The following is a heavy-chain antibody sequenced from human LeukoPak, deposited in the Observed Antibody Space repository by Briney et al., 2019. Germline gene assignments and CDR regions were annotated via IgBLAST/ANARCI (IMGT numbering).Heavy chain of an antibody. CDR1: GFTFSSYA. V-gene: IGHV3-23*01. CDR3: ANVQSNYYYYGMDV. Sequence: TGGSLRLSCAASGFTFSSYAMSWVHQAPGKGLEWVSAISGSGGSTYYADSVKGRFTISRDNSKNTLYLQMNSLRVEDTAVYYCANVQSNYYYYGMDVWGQGTTVTVSS. J-gene: IGHJ6*02. CDR2: ISGSGGST.